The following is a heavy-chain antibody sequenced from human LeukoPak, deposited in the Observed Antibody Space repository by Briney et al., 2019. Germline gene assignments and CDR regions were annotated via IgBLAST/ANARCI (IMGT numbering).Heavy chain of an antibody. J-gene: IGHJ4*02. CDR1: GFTFSDSY. D-gene: IGHD6-19*01. CDR3: ARDRKAVTGAFDY. CDR2: ISGSGHDI. Sequence: GGSLRLSCAASGFTFSDSYMTWVRQAPGKGVEGVAYISGSGHDINYSDSVKGRFTISRDNAKNSLYLQMSSLRVEDTAVYYCARDRKAVTGAFDYWGQGTMVTVSS. V-gene: IGHV3-11*04.